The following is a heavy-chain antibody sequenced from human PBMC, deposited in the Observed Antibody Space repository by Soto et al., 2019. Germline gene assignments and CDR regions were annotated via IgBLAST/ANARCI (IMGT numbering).Heavy chain of an antibody. CDR2: ISSSSSSI. CDR1: GFTFSTYS. Sequence: PGGSLRLSCAASGFTFSTYSMDWVRQAPGKGLEWVSSISSSSSSIYYADSMKGRFTISRDNSKNTLYLQMNSLRAEDTAVYYCAKDNRDYDYVWGSYRYTGNYWGQGPLVTVSS. D-gene: IGHD3-16*02. V-gene: IGHV3-21*04. J-gene: IGHJ4*02. CDR3: AKDNRDYDYVWGSYRYTGNY.